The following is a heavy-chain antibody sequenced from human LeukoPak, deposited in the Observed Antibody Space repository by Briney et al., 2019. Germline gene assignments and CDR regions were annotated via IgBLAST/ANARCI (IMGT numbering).Heavy chain of an antibody. CDR1: GYTFTTYG. J-gene: IGHJ4*02. V-gene: IGHV1-18*01. CDR2: ISAYNGYT. CDR3: ARGLHYGDVLNYLDY. Sequence: ASVKVSCKASGYTFTTYGISWVRQAPGQGLEWMGWISAYNGYTKYAQKFQGRVTMTTDTSTSTAYMELRSLRSDDTAVFYCARGLHYGDVLNYLDYSGQGTLVTVSS. D-gene: IGHD4-17*01.